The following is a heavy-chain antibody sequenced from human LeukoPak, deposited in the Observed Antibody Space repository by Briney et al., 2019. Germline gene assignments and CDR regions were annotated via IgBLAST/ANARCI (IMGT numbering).Heavy chain of an antibody. CDR2: ISGSGGST. CDR3: AKGLTPDY. D-gene: IGHD4/OR15-4a*01. Sequence: PGGSLRLSCAASGFTFSSYAMSWVRQAPGKGLEWVSAISGSGGSTYYADSVKGRFIISRDNSKITLFLQMHSLRAEDTAVYYCAKGLTPDYWGQGTLVTVSS. J-gene: IGHJ4*02. V-gene: IGHV3-23*01. CDR1: GFTFSSYA.